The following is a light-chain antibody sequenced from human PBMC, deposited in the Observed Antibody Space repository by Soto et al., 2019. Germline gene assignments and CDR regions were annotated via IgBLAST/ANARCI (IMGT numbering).Light chain of an antibody. V-gene: IGLV3-21*04. J-gene: IGLJ2*01. Sequence: SSVLTQPPSVSVAPGKAARITCGGNNIGSKSVHWYQQKPGQAPLLVIYYDRDRPSGIPERFSGSNPGNTATLTISRVEAGDEADYYCQLWDGGSGHRVFGGGTKLTVL. CDR1: NIGSKS. CDR2: YDR. CDR3: QLWDGGSGHRV.